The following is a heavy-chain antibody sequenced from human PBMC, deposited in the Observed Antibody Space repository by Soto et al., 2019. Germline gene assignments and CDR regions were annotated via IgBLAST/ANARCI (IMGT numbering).Heavy chain of an antibody. CDR2: INPTSGST. CDR1: GYTFTTYY. V-gene: IGHV1-46*01. D-gene: IGHD1-26*01. J-gene: IGHJ5*02. Sequence: QVQLLQSGAEVKRPGASVNISCKAFGYTFTTYYMHWVRQAPGQGLEWMGIINPTSGSTTYAQSFHGRNTMTKNTSTRTVYMEQNSLRSDDTAVYYCARLDIVGPTSVPWGQGTLVTVSS. CDR3: ARLDIVGPTSVP.